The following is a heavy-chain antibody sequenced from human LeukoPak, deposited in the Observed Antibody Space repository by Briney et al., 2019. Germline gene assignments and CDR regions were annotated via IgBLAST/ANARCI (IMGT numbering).Heavy chain of an antibody. CDR3: ARVVVRDGDNYKDD. CDR2: INPNSGGT. V-gene: IGHV1-2*02. D-gene: IGHD5-24*01. J-gene: IGHJ4*02. Sequence: GASVKVSCKASGYTFTGYYMHWVRQAPGQGLEWMGWINPNSGGTNYAQKFQGRVTMTRDTSISTAYMDLSRLRSDDTAVYYCARVVVRDGDNYKDDWGQGTLVTASS. CDR1: GYTFTGYY.